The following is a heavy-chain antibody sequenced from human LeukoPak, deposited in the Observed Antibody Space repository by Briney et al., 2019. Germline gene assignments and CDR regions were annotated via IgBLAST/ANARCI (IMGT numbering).Heavy chain of an antibody. V-gene: IGHV1-3*04. J-gene: IGHJ4*02. D-gene: IGHD1-26*01. CDR2: INTGNGDT. CDR3: ARDMGSGSLHY. Sequence: ASVKVSCKASGYTFTTYAIHWVRQAPGQRLEWLGWINTGNGDTRYSRTFQGRVTITRDTSASTAYMELSSLRPEDTAMYYCARDMGSGSLHYWGQGTPVTVSS. CDR1: GYTFTTYA.